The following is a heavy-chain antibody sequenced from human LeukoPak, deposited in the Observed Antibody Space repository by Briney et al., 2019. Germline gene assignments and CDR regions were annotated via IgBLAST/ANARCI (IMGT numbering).Heavy chain of an antibody. D-gene: IGHD2-21*02. J-gene: IGHJ4*02. CDR1: GFTFSSYW. CDR3: ARGFVVVTAIPYY. Sequence: PGGSLRLSCAASGFTFSSYWMSWVRQAPGKGLEWVANIKQDGSEKYYVDSVKGRFIISRDNAKNSLYLQMNSLRAEDTAVYYCARGFVVVTAIPYYWGQGTLVTVSS. CDR2: IKQDGSEK. V-gene: IGHV3-7*04.